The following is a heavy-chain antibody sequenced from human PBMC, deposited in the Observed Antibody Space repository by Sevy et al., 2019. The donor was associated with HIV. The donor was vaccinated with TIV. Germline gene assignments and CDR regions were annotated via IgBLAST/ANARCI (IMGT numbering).Heavy chain of an antibody. CDR2: IYGRGGIT. D-gene: IGHD3-22*01. V-gene: IGHV3-23*01. CDR1: GFTFSNYA. J-gene: IGHJ3*02. CDR3: AGGRYDSSGSFDAFDI. Sequence: GGSLRLSCAVSGFTFSNYAMNWVRQAPGKGLEWVSTIYGRGGITYYADSVRGRFTISRDNSNNTLYRQMTSLRADDTAVYYCAGGRYDSSGSFDAFDIWGQGTRVTVSS.